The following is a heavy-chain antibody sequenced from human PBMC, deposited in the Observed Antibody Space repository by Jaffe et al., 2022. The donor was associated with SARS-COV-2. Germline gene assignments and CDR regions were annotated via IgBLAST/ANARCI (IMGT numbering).Heavy chain of an antibody. Sequence: QVQLQESGPGLVKPSQTLSLTCTVSGGSISSGGYYWSWIRQHPGKGLEWIGYIYYSGSTYYNPSLKSRVTISVDTSKNQFSLKLSSVTAADTAVYYCARDPGDCSSTSCYEGGYGMDVWGQGTTVTVSS. CDR3: ARDPGDCSSTSCYEGGYGMDV. V-gene: IGHV4-31*03. CDR1: GGSISSGGYY. CDR2: IYYSGST. J-gene: IGHJ6*02. D-gene: IGHD2-2*01.